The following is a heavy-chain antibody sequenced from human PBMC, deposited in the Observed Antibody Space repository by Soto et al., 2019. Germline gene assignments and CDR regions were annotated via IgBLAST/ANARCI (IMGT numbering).Heavy chain of an antibody. Sequence: KSGPTLVNPTQTLTLTCTFSGFSLSTTGVGVSWIRQPPGKALEWLALIYWHDDKRYSPSLKSRLTITKHTSKHQVVLTMTNMDPVDTATDYYAHRGGATVGLYYFDYWGQGALVTVSS. CDR3: AHRGGATVGLYYFDY. CDR1: GFSLSTTGVG. D-gene: IGHD3-16*01. CDR2: IYWHDDK. J-gene: IGHJ4*02. V-gene: IGHV2-5*01.